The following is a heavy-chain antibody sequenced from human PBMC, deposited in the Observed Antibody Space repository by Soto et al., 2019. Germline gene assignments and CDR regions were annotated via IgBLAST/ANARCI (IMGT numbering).Heavy chain of an antibody. CDR1: GYTFTSYD. J-gene: IGHJ5*02. CDR3: ARERSAAGTGWFDP. Sequence: QVQLVQSGAEVKKSGASVKVSCKASGYTFTSYDINWVRQATGQGLEWMGWMNPISGNTGYAQKFQGRVTMTRNTSISTAYMELSSLRYEDTAVYYCARERSAAGTGWFDPWGQGTLVTVSS. V-gene: IGHV1-8*01. CDR2: MNPISGNT. D-gene: IGHD6-13*01.